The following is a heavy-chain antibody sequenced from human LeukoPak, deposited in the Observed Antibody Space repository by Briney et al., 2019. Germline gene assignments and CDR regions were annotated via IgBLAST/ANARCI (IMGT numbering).Heavy chain of an antibody. CDR1: GGSISSSSYY. V-gene: IGHV4-61*02. D-gene: IGHD2-2*01. Sequence: PSETLSLTCTVSGGSISSSSYYWSWIRQPAGKGLEWIGRIYTSGSTNYNPSLKSRVTISVDTSKNQFSLKLSSVTAADTAVYYCARGGVVVPEQYFQHWGQGTLVTVSS. CDR2: IYTSGST. CDR3: ARGGVVVPEQYFQH. J-gene: IGHJ1*01.